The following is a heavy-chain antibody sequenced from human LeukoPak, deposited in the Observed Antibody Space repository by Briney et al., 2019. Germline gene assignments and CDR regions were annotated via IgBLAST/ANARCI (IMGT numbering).Heavy chain of an antibody. CDR2: IYTSGST. CDR1: GGSISSYY. Sequence: PSETLSLTCTASGGSISSYYWSWIRQPAGKGLEWIGRIYTSGSTNYNPSLKSRVTMSVDTSKNQFSLKLSSVTAADTAVYYCARDYYDSSGYYYPFDYWGQGTLVTVSS. D-gene: IGHD3-22*01. J-gene: IGHJ4*02. V-gene: IGHV4-4*07. CDR3: ARDYYDSSGYYYPFDY.